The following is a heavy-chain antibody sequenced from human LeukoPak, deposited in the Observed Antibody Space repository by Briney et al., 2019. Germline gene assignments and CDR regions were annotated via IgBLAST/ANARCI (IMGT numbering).Heavy chain of an antibody. D-gene: IGHD6-19*01. CDR3: STGSGGYSPVY. Sequence: GGSLRLSCTASGFTFGDYIMTWVRQAPRKGLEWVGFIRSKAYGGTTDYAASAKRRFTISRDDYKSIAYLQMNSLKTEDTAVYYCSTGSGGYSPVYWGQGTLVTVSS. CDR1: GFTFGDYI. CDR2: IRSKAYGGTT. J-gene: IGHJ4*02. V-gene: IGHV3-49*04.